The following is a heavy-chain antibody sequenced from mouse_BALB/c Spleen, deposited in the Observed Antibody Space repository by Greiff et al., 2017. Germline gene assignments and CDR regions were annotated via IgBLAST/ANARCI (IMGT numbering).Heavy chain of an antibody. Sequence: VQVVESGPELVKPGASVKISCKASGYAFSSSWMNWVKQRPGQGLEWIGRIYPGDGDTNYNGKFKGKATLTADKSSSTAYMQLSSLTSVDSAVYFCARNYDYDAMDYWGQGTSVTVSS. CDR1: GYAFSSSW. CDR2: IYPGDGDT. J-gene: IGHJ4*01. V-gene: IGHV1-82*01. CDR3: ARNYDYDAMDY. D-gene: IGHD1-1*02.